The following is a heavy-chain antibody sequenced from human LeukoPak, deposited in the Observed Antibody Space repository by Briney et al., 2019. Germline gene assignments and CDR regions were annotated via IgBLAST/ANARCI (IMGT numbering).Heavy chain of an antibody. Sequence: SETLSLTCTVSGGSISSGSYYWSWIRQPAGKGLEWIGRIYTSGSTNYNPSLKSRVTISVDTSKNQFSLKLSSVTAADTAVYYCARGAYYYYYMDVWGKGTTVTVSS. V-gene: IGHV4-61*02. CDR2: IYTSGST. CDR3: ARGAYYYYYMDV. CDR1: GGSISSGSYY. J-gene: IGHJ6*03.